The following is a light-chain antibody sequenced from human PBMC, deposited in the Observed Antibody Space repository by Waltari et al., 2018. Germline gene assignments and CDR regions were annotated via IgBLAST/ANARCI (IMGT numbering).Light chain of an antibody. V-gene: IGKV3-20*01. Sequence: EIVLTQSPGALSLSPGERVTLSCRASASISSGYFAWFQQKPGQPPRLLSYGASRRAAGIPDRVSVGGSCADYTLTISRLEPEDFAVYYCHQYDRSPPFTFGQGTRL. CDR2: GAS. J-gene: IGKJ5*01. CDR1: ASISSGY. CDR3: HQYDRSPPFT.